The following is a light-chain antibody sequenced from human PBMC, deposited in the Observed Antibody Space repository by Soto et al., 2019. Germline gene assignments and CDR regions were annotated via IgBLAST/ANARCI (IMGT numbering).Light chain of an antibody. J-gene: IGKJ5*01. CDR2: AAS. Sequence: DIQLTQSPSFLSASVVDIVTITFLASQGLNSYLAWYQQKPGKAPKLLIYAASTLQSGVPSRFSGSGSGTEFTLTISSLQPEDFATYYCQHLHGYPITFGQGTRLEIK. V-gene: IGKV1-9*01. CDR1: QGLNSY. CDR3: QHLHGYPIT.